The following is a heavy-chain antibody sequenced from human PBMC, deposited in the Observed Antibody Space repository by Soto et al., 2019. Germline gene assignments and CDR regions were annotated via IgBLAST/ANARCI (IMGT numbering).Heavy chain of an antibody. J-gene: IGHJ4*02. Sequence: GGSLRLSCAASGFTFSSYAMSWVRQAPGRGLEWVSAISGSGGSTYYADSVKGRFTISRDNSKNTLYLQMNSLRAEDTAVYYCAKDQGNSRWNPVWGQGTLVTVS. CDR1: GFTFSSYA. CDR3: AKDQGNSRWNPV. D-gene: IGHD1-1*01. V-gene: IGHV3-23*01. CDR2: ISGSGGST.